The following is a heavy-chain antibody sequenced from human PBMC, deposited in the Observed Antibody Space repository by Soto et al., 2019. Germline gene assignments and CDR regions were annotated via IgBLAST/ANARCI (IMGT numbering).Heavy chain of an antibody. V-gene: IGHV4-59*01. D-gene: IGHD6-19*01. CDR3: ARTMQWLGPSFDY. CDR2: IYYSGST. CDR1: GGSISSYY. Sequence: SETLSLTCTVSGGSISSYYWSWIRQPPGKGLEWIGYIYYSGSTNYNPSLKSRVTISVDTSKNQFPLKLSSVTAADTAVYYCARTMQWLGPSFDYWGQGTLVTVSS. J-gene: IGHJ4*02.